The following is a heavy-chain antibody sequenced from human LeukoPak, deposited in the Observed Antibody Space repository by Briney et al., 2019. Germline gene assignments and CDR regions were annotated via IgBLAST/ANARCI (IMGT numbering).Heavy chain of an antibody. CDR1: GFTFSNAW. J-gene: IGHJ4*02. V-gene: IGHV3-15*01. Sequence: GGALRLSCAASGFTFSNAWMSWVRQAPGRGLEWVVRIKSKTDGGTTEYAARVKGRFTISRDDSKNTLYLQMNSLKTEDTAVYYCTTVPIEWAELGFDYWGQGTLLTVSS. CDR2: IKSKTDGGTT. CDR3: TTVPIEWAELGFDY. D-gene: IGHD1-26*01.